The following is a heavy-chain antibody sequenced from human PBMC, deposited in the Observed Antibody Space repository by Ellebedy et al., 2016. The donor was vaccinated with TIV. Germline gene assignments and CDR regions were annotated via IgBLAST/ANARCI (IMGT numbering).Heavy chain of an antibody. D-gene: IGHD2-15*01. J-gene: IGHJ5*02. CDR1: GYTFTSYG. Sequence: AASVKVSCKASGYTFTSYGISWVRQAPGQRLEWMGWISAYNGNTNYAQKFQGRVTMTTDTSTSTAYMELRSLISYETAVYYCARAATVRYCSGGSCHGWFDPWGQGTLVTVSS. CDR3: ARAATVRYCSGGSCHGWFDP. V-gene: IGHV1-18*04. CDR2: ISAYNGNT.